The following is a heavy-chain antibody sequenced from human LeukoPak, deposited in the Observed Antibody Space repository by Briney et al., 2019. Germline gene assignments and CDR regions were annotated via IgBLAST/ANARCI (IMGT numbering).Heavy chain of an antibody. CDR2: ISAYNGNT. D-gene: IGHD5-18*01. Sequence: ASVKVSCKASGATFSSYAINWVRQAPGQGLEWMGWISAYNGNTNYAQKLQGRVTMTTDTSTSTAYMELRSLRSDDTAVYYCARDLRYSYALYYFDYWGQGTLVTVSS. V-gene: IGHV1-18*01. J-gene: IGHJ4*02. CDR3: ARDLRYSYALYYFDY. CDR1: GATFSSYA.